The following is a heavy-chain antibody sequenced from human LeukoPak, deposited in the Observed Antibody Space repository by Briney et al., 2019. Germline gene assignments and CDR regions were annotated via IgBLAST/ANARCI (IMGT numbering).Heavy chain of an antibody. CDR3: ARDRACNGGDLDY. CDR2: IYPGDSDT. V-gene: IGHV5-51*01. CDR1: GYTFTSYW. J-gene: IGHJ4*02. D-gene: IGHD3-10*01. Sequence: GESLKISCKGSGYTFTSYWIGWVRQMPGKGLESMGFIYPGDSDTRYSPSFEGQVTISADKSISTAYLQWSSLKASDTAMYYCARDRACNGGDLDYGGQGTLATVSS.